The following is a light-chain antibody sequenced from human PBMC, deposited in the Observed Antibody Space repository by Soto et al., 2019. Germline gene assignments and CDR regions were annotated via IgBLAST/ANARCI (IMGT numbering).Light chain of an antibody. Sequence: DIQMTQSPSTLSGSVGDRVTITCRASQTISSWLAWYQQKPGKAPKLLIYKASTLNSGVPARFSGSGSGTEFTLTLSSLQPYDFATYYRQHYNSYSEAFGQGTKVDIK. CDR1: QTISSW. CDR3: QHYNSYSEA. J-gene: IGKJ1*01. V-gene: IGKV1-5*03. CDR2: KAS.